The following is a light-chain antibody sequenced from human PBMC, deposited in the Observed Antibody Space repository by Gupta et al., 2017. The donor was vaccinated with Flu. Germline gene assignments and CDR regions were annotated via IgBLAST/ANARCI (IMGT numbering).Light chain of an antibody. J-gene: IGLJ2*01. V-gene: IGLV1-40*01. Sequence: QSVLTQPPSVSGAPGQRVTISCTGSSSNIGVGFDVHWYQHLPGTAPKLLIYGNTNRPSGVPDRFSGSKSGTSASLAITGLQAEEEADYYCQSYDRSLGGVVFGGGSKLTVL. CDR2: GNT. CDR1: SSNIGVGFD. CDR3: QSYDRSLGGVV.